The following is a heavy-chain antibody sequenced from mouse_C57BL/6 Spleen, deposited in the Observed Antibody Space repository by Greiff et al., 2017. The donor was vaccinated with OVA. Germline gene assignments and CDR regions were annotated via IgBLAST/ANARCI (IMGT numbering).Heavy chain of an antibody. CDR1: GFTFSSYA. Sequence: EVQLVESGGGLVKPGGSLKLSCAASGFTFSSYAMSWVRQTPEKRLEWVATISDGGSYTYYPDNVKGRFTISRDNAKNNLYLQMSRLKSEDTAMYYCARGGTMITTFDVWGTGTTVTVSS. J-gene: IGHJ1*03. CDR3: ARGGTMITTFDV. D-gene: IGHD2-4*01. CDR2: ISDGGSYT. V-gene: IGHV5-4*01.